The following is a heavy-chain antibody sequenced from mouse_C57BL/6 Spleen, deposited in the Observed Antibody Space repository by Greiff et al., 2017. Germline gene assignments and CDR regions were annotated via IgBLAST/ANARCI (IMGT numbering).Heavy chain of an antibody. D-gene: IGHD1-1*01. Sequence: EVKLMESGGGLVKPGGSLKLSCAASGFTFSSYAMSWVRQTPEKRLEWVATISDGGSYTYYPDNVKGRFTISRDNAKNNLYLQMSHLKSEDTAMYYCASGVYGSTDYWGQGTTLTVSS. CDR1: GFTFSSYA. J-gene: IGHJ2*01. CDR2: ISDGGSYT. V-gene: IGHV5-4*03. CDR3: ASGVYGSTDY.